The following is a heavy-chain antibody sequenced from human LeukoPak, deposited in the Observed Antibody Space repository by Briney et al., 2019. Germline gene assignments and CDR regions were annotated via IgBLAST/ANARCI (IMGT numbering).Heavy chain of an antibody. CDR3: ARGASMVRVAYMDV. V-gene: IGHV1-2*02. D-gene: IGHD3-10*01. Sequence: ASVKVSCKASGYTFTGYYMHWVRQAPGQGLEWMGWINPNSGGTNYAQKLQGRVTMTTDTSTSTAYMELRSLRSDDTAVYYCARGASMVRVAYMDVWGKGTTVTISS. CDR2: INPNSGGT. CDR1: GYTFTGYY. J-gene: IGHJ6*03.